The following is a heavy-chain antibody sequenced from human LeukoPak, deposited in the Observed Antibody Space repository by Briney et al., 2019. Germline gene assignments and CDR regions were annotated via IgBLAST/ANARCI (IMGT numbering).Heavy chain of an antibody. D-gene: IGHD1-26*01. CDR3: ARGLVGATTMTAFDI. CDR1: GGTFSSYA. CDR2: IIPILGIA. J-gene: IGHJ3*02. V-gene: IGHV1-69*04. Sequence: ASVKVSCKASGGTFSSYAISWVRQAPGQGLEWMGRIIPILGIANYAQKFQGRVTITADKSTSTAYMELSSLRSEDTAVYYCARGLVGATTMTAFDIWGQGTMVTVSS.